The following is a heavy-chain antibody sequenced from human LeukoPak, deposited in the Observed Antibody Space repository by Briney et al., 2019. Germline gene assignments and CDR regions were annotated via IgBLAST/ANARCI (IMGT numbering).Heavy chain of an antibody. CDR1: GVTFSDYY. V-gene: IGHV3-11*04. CDR3: ARILEGYHYYMDV. J-gene: IGHJ6*03. CDR2: IGTGGSIT. Sequence: GGSLRLSCAASGVTFSDYYMSWIRQAPGKGLQWVSYIGTGGSITYYADSAKGRFTISRDNAKNSLYLQMNSLRVEDTAVYYCARILEGYHYYMDVWGKGTTVTVSS.